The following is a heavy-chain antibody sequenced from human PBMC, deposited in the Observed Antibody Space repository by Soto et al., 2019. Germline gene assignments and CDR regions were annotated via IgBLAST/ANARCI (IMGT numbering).Heavy chain of an antibody. CDR3: ARVSRGLLWFGELS. Sequence: RRLSCAASGFTFSSYSMNWVRQAPGKGLEWVSSISSSSSYIYYADSVKGRFTISRDNAKNSLYLQMNSLRAEDTAVYYCARVSRGLLWFGELSWGQGTLVTVSS. CDR2: ISSSSSYI. J-gene: IGHJ5*02. CDR1: GFTFSSYS. D-gene: IGHD3-10*01. V-gene: IGHV3-21*01.